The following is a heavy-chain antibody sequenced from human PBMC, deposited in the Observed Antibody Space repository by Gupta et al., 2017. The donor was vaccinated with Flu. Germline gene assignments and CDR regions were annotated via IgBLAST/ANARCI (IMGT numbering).Heavy chain of an antibody. J-gene: IGHJ4*02. CDR2: VKGDGSDN. V-gene: IGHV3-7*01. CDR1: W. CDR3: ANFLVGVARYFFDS. D-gene: IGHD3-16*01. Sequence: WVSWVRQAPGKGLEWVASVKGDGSDNHFLDSVKGRFTISKDSAKNFVSLQMNTLRVEDTAVYFCANFLVGVARYFFDSWGLGTRVTVSS.